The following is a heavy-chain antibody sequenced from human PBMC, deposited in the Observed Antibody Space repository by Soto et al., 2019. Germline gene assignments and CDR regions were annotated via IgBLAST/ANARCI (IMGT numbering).Heavy chain of an antibody. D-gene: IGHD3-3*01. CDR2: ISGSGGST. CDR1: GFTFSSYA. J-gene: IGHJ4*02. V-gene: IGHV3-23*01. CDR3: AKVSDFWSGPFDY. Sequence: GGSLRLSCAASGFTFSSYAMSWVRQAPGKGLEWVSAISGSGGSTCYADSVKGRFTISRVNSKNTLYLQMNSLRAEDTAVYYCAKVSDFWSGPFDYWGQGTLVTVSS.